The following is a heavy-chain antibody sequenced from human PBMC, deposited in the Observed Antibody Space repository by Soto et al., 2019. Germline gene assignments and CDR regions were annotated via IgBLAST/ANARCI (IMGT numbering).Heavy chain of an antibody. Sequence: QVLESGGNSVQPGGSLRLSCAASGFTFSTYTMSWVRQAPGKGLEWVSAISATGDNTYYADSVKGRFTISRDNSKNTLYMEMDSLRVEDTALYYCVPHWGGGTVLRRLAGWGHGTTVTVSS. J-gene: IGHJ6*02. D-gene: IGHD3-10*01. CDR1: GFTFSTYT. V-gene: IGHV3-23*01. CDR3: VPHWGGGTVLRRLAG. CDR2: ISATGDNT.